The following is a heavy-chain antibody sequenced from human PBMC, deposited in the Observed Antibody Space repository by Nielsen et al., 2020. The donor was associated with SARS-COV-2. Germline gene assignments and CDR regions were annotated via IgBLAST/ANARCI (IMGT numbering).Heavy chain of an antibody. CDR1: GFTFSNAW. J-gene: IGHJ6*02. D-gene: IGHD3-16*01. CDR2: ISYDGSNK. CDR3: AREGGLSVDYYYYGMDV. Sequence: GGSLRLSCAASGFTFSNAWMSWVRQAPGKGLEWVAVISYDGSNKYYADSVKGRFTISRDNSKNTLYLQMNSLRAEDTAVYYCAREGGLSVDYYYYGMDVWGQGTTVTVSS. V-gene: IGHV3-30-3*01.